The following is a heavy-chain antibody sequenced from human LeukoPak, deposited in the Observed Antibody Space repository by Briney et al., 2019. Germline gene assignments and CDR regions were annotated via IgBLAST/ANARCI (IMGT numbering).Heavy chain of an antibody. CDR1: GGSFSGYY. CDR3: ARAWGPMVRGVIHYFDY. J-gene: IGHJ4*02. V-gene: IGHV4-34*01. Sequence: SETLSLTCAVYGGSFSGYYWSWIRQPPGKGLEWIGEINHSGSTNYNPSLKSRVTISVDTSKNQFSLKLSSVAAADTAVYYCARAWGPMVRGVIHYFDYWGQGTLVTVSS. CDR2: INHSGST. D-gene: IGHD3-10*01.